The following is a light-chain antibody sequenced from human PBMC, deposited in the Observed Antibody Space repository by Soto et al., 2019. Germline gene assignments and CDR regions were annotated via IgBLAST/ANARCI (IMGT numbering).Light chain of an antibody. J-gene: IGKJ2*01. CDR2: GAS. Sequence: DTQMTQSPSTLSASVGDTVTITCRARQSINNWLAWYQQKPEKVPKLLIYGASTLEDGVPSRFSGSRSRTEITLTITSLHPDDFATYYCQRYDGYFGQGTKLEIK. CDR1: QSINNW. CDR3: QRYDGY. V-gene: IGKV1-5*01.